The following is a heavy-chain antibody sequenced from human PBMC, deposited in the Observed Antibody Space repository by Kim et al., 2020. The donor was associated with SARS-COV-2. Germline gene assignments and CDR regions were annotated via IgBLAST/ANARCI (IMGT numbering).Heavy chain of an antibody. CDR1: GFAFSSYG. CDR3: AREGRRDGYNWNWNDAFDI. CDR2: IWYDGSNK. J-gene: IGHJ3*02. V-gene: IGHV3-33*01. D-gene: IGHD1-1*01. Sequence: GGSLRLSCAASGFAFSSYGMHWVRQAPGKGLEWVAVIWYDGSNKYYADSVKGRFTISRDNSKNTLYLQMNSLRAEDTAVYYCAREGRRDGYNWNWNDAFDIWGQGTMVTVSS.